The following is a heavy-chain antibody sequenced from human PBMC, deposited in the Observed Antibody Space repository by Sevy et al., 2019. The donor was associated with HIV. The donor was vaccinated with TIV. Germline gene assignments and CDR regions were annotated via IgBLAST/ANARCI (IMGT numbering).Heavy chain of an antibody. CDR1: GLTFTDAW. CDR2: IRSNTDGGTS. CDR3: TTDREYSDFKGGFDY. D-gene: IGHD4-17*01. J-gene: IGHJ4*02. V-gene: IGHV3-15*01. Sequence: GGSLRLSCAASGLTFTDAWMAWVRQAPGKGLEWVGRIRSNTDGGTSEYAAPLKGRFTISKSDSKNTLYLKMNILKSADTAVYYCTTDREYSDFKGGFDYWGRGTLVTVSS.